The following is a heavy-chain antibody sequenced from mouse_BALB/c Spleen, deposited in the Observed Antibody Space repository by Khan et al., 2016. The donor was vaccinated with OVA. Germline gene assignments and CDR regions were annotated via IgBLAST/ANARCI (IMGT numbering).Heavy chain of an antibody. J-gene: IGHJ2*01. D-gene: IGHD2-3*01. Sequence: EVELVESGGGLVQPGGSRKLSCAASGFTFSGFGMHWVRQAPEKGLEWVAYISSGSSTIYYAETVKGRFTISRDNPKNTLFLQMASLRSEDTAMYYCARTGYYYFYYWGQGTTLTVSS. V-gene: IGHV5-17*02. CDR1: GFTFSGFG. CDR3: ARTGYYYFYY. CDR2: ISSGSSTI.